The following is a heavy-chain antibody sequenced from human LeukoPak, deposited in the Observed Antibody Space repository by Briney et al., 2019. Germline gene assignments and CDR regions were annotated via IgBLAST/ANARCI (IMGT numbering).Heavy chain of an antibody. V-gene: IGHV4-59*12. J-gene: IGHJ4*02. CDR2: IYYSGST. CDR1: GGSISSYY. Sequence: SETLSLTCTVSGGSISSYYWSWIRQPPGKGLEWIGYIYYSGSTNYNPSLKSRVTISVDTSKNQFSLKLSSVTAADTAVYYCARSAQLWLCDYWGQGTLVTVSS. D-gene: IGHD5-18*01. CDR3: ARSAQLWLCDY.